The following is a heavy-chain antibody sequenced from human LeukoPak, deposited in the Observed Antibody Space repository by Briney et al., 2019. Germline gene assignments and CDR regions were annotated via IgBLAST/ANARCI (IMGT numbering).Heavy chain of an antibody. CDR3: AREGGEWLSNWFDP. D-gene: IGHD3-3*01. V-gene: IGHV4-39*07. CDR1: GGSISSSSYY. Sequence: SETLSLTCTVSGGSISSSSYYWGWIRQPPGKGLEWIGNIFYSGHTYYTPSLKSRVTISVDTSKNQFSLKLSSVTAADTAVYYCAREGGEWLSNWFDPWSQGTLVTVSS. CDR2: IFYSGHT. J-gene: IGHJ5*02.